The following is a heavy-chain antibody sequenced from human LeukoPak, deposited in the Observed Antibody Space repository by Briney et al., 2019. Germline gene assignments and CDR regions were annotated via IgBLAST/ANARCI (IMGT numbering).Heavy chain of an antibody. CDR2: IYYSGCT. J-gene: IGHJ5*02. D-gene: IGHD3-16*01. CDR3: AKSRGSARGFDP. V-gene: IGHV4-59*01. Sequence: SETLSLTCTVSGVSISSYYWSWVRQPPGKGLEWLGYIYYSGCTNYHPSLNSRVSISMDTSKTQFSLKLSSVSAADTALYYCAKSRGSARGFDPWGQGTLVTVSS. CDR1: GVSISSYY.